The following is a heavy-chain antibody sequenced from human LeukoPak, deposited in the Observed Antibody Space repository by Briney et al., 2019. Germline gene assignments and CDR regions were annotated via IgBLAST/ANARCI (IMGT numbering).Heavy chain of an antibody. CDR2: IIPIFGTA. CDR1: GYTFTSYG. CDR3: ARDGGLYYFDY. V-gene: IGHV1-69*13. J-gene: IGHJ4*02. D-gene: IGHD2-15*01. Sequence: SVKVSCKASGYTFTSYGISWVRQAPGQGLEWMGGIIPIFGTANYAQKFQGRVTITADESTSTAYMELSSLRSEDTAVYYCARDGGLYYFDYWGQGTLVTVSS.